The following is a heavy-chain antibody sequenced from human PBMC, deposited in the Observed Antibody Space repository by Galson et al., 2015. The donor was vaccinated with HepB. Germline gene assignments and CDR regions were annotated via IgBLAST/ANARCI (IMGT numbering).Heavy chain of an antibody. CDR3: ARESYYYGSGSSNWFDP. D-gene: IGHD3-10*01. CDR1: GYTFTSYA. CDR2: INTNTGNP. Sequence: SVKVSCKASGYTFTSYAMNWVRQAPGQGLEWMGWINTNTGNPTYAQGFTGRFVFSLDTSVSTAYLQISSLKAEDTAVYYCARESYYYGSGSSNWFDPWGQGTLVTVSS. J-gene: IGHJ5*02. V-gene: IGHV7-4-1*02.